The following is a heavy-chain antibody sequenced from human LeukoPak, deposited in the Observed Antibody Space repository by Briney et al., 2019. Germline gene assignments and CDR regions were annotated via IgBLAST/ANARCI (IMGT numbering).Heavy chain of an antibody. CDR3: ARHYSGYDFDWFDP. J-gene: IGHJ5*02. V-gene: IGHV3-53*01. Sequence: PGGSLRPSFAAPGFLVSSNYIIWGRQAPGKGLGGVSIIYSGGTTYYADSVQGRFTISRDNSKNTVDLLMNSLRVEDTATYYCARHYSGYDFDWFDPWGQGTLVTVSS. CDR1: GFLVSSNY. D-gene: IGHD5-12*01. CDR2: IYSGGTT.